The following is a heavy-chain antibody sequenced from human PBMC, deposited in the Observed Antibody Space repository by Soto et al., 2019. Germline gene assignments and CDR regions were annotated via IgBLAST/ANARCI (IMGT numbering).Heavy chain of an antibody. D-gene: IGHD6-19*01. CDR3: ASEDSSGGSKD. CDR2: MNPNSGNT. Sequence: QVQLVQSGAEVKKPGASVKVSCKASGYTFTSYDINWVRQATGQGLEWMGWMNPNSGNTGYAQKFQGRVTMTRYTAISTAYMELCRLISEHTAVYYCASEDSSGGSKDWGQGALVTVSS. J-gene: IGHJ4*02. CDR1: GYTFTSYD. V-gene: IGHV1-8*01.